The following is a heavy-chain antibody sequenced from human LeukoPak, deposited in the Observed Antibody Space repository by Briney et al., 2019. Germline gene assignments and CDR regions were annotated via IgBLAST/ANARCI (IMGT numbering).Heavy chain of an antibody. CDR3: ARVQNSWHYDSSGYVYY. D-gene: IGHD3-22*01. CDR1: GGSISSGGYY. J-gene: IGHJ4*02. CDR2: IYYSGNT. V-gene: IGHV4-39*01. Sequence: SQTLSLTCTVSGGSISSGGYYWSWIRQPPGKGLEWIGSIYYSGNTYYNPSLKSRVTISVDTSKNQFSLKLSSVTAADTAVYYCARVQNSWHYDSSGYVYYWGQGTLVTVSS.